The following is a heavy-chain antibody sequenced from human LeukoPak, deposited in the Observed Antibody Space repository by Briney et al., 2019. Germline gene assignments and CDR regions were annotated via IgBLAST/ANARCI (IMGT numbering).Heavy chain of an antibody. J-gene: IGHJ5*02. CDR1: GGTFSSYA. Sequence: GASVKVSCKASGGTFSSYAISWVRQAPGQGLERMGRIIPILGIANYAQKFQGRVTITADKSTSTAYMELSSLRSEDTAVYYCARRLYDILTGSGNWFDPWGQGTLVTVSS. V-gene: IGHV1-69*04. CDR3: ARRLYDILTGSGNWFDP. D-gene: IGHD3-9*01. CDR2: IIPILGIA.